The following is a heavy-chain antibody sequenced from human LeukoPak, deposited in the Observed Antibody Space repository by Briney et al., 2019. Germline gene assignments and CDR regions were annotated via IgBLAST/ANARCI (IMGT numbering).Heavy chain of an antibody. CDR2: IYHSGST. V-gene: IGHV4-38-2*02. CDR3: ASFSSSWDTDY. J-gene: IGHJ4*02. D-gene: IGHD6-13*01. CDR1: GYSISSGYY. Sequence: PSETLSLTYTVSGYSISSGYYWGWIRQPPGKGLEWIGSIYHSGSTYYNPSLKSRVTISVDTSKNQFSLKLSSVTAADTAVYYCASFSSSWDTDYWGQGTLVTVSS.